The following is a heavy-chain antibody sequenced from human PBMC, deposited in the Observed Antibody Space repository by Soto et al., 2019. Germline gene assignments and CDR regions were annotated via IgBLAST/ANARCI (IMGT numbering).Heavy chain of an antibody. D-gene: IGHD2-2*02. CDR3: AREASDIVVVPAAIYNWFDH. Sequence: SETLSLTCTVSGGSISSGGYYWSWIRQHPGKGLEWIGYIYYSGSTYYNPSLKSRVTISVDTTKNQFSLKLSSVTAAATAVYYCAREASDIVVVPAAIYNWFDHWGQGTLVTVSS. V-gene: IGHV4-31*03. J-gene: IGHJ5*02. CDR1: GGSISSGGYY. CDR2: IYYSGST.